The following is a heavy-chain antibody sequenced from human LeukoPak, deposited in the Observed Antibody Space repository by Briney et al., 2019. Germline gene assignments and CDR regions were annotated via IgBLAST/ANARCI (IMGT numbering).Heavy chain of an antibody. V-gene: IGHV3-23*01. Sequence: GGSLRLSCAASGFTFSSYDLRWVGQAPGKGLEGVSAIRGGVGSTYYADSVKGRFTISRDNSKNTLYLQMNSLRAEDTAVYYCAKGRGVYYYGSGPHYWGQGTLVTVSS. CDR1: GFTFSSYD. CDR3: AKGRGVYYYGSGPHY. D-gene: IGHD3-10*01. J-gene: IGHJ4*02. CDR2: IRGGVGST.